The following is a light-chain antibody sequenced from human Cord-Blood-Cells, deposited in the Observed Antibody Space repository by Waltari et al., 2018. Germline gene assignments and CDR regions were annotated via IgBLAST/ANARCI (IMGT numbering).Light chain of an antibody. CDR2: DAS. Sequence: EIVLTQSPATLSLSPGERATLSCRASQSVSSYLAWYQQKPGQAPRLLIYDASNRATGIPARFSGSGSGTDFNLTISSLGPEDFAVYYCQQRRNWPLLTFGGGTKVEIK. CDR1: QSVSSY. J-gene: IGKJ4*01. CDR3: QQRRNWPLLT. V-gene: IGKV3-11*01.